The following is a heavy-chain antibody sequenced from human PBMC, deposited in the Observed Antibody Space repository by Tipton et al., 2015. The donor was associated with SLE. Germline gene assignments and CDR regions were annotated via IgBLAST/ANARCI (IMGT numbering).Heavy chain of an antibody. CDR1: GLAFSNYD. J-gene: IGHJ6*03. CDR3: ARGLIGVGELFGYYYYYMDV. V-gene: IGHV1-18*01. CDR2: ISGDNGKT. D-gene: IGHD3-10*01. Sequence: QLVQSGADMRKPGASVKVSCKSSGLAFSNYDGIGYGISWVRQAPGQGLQWMGWISGDNGKTHYAQKLQGRVTLTIDASTNTAYMELRSLRSEDTAVYYCARGLIGVGELFGYYYYYMDVWGKGTTVTVSS.